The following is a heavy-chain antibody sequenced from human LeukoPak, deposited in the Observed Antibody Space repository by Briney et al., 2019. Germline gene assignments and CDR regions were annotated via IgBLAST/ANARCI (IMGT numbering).Heavy chain of an antibody. Sequence: SVKVSCKASGGTFSSYAISWVRRAPGQGLEWMGRIIPILGIANYAQKFQGRVTITADKSTSTAYMELSSLRSEDTAVYYCASSYYYGSGSYYTPPEIYYYGMDVWGQGTTVTVSS. CDR2: IIPILGIA. J-gene: IGHJ6*02. CDR1: GGTFSSYA. D-gene: IGHD3-10*01. V-gene: IGHV1-69*04. CDR3: ASSYYYGSGSYYTPPEIYYYGMDV.